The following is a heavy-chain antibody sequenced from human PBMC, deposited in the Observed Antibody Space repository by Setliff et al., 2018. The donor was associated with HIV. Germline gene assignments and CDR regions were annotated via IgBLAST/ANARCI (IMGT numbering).Heavy chain of an antibody. CDR3: TRGRVSLGGLDV. CDR1: GFSFDDQT. D-gene: IGHD6-6*01. Sequence: GGSLRLSCTGSGFSFDDQTMSWVRQAPGKGLEWVGIMRGEARGVTTEYAASVKGRFTISKDKFKNVAYLHMSSLKTEDTGVYYCTRGRVSLGGLDVWGQGTPVTVSS. J-gene: IGHJ6*02. V-gene: IGHV3-49*04. CDR2: MRGEARGVTT.